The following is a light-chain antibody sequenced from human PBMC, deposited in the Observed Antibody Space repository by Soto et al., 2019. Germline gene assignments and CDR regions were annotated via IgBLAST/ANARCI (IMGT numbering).Light chain of an antibody. V-gene: IGKV1-5*03. J-gene: IGKJ1*01. CDR2: KAS. Sequence: DNQMNQSPSTLSASVGDRVTITCRASQSISSWLAWYQQKPGKAPKLLISKASNLDSGVPSRFGGSGSGTEFNLTISSLQPEDFATYYCQQYNSFIWTFGRGTKVDIK. CDR1: QSISSW. CDR3: QQYNSFIWT.